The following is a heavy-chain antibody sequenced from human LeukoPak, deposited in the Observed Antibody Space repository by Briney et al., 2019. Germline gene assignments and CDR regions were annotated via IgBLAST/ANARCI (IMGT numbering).Heavy chain of an antibody. Sequence: PGGSLRLSCAASGFTFSSYGMHWVRQAPGKGLEWVALIWYDGSNKYYADSVKGRFTISRDNSKNTLYLQMNSLRAEDTAVYYCAEDRTVTGRGIDYWGQGTLVTVSS. CDR3: AEDRTVTGRGIDY. J-gene: IGHJ4*02. D-gene: IGHD4-17*01. CDR2: IWYDGSNK. V-gene: IGHV3-33*06. CDR1: GFTFSSYG.